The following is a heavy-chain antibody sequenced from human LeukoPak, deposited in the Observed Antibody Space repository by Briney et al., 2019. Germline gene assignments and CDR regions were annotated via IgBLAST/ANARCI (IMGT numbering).Heavy chain of an antibody. CDR1: GFTFSTYY. CDR3: TRGLYSSSP. CDR2: IKPDGSEK. D-gene: IGHD6-13*01. J-gene: IGHJ5*02. V-gene: IGHV3-7*01. Sequence: GGSLRLSCAASGFTFSTYYVTWVRQAPGRGLEWVAVIKPDGSEKYYVDSVMGRFTISRDNAKNSLYLQMNTLRAEDTALYYCTRGLYSSSPWGQGTLVTVSS.